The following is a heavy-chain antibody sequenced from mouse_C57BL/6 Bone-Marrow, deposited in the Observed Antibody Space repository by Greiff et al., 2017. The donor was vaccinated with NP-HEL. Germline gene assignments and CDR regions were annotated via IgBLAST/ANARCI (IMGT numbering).Heavy chain of an antibody. Sequence: QVQLQQSGPGLVQPSQSLSITCTVSGFSLTSYGVHWVRQSPGKGLEWLGVIWSGGSTDYNAAFISRLSISKDNSKSQVFFKMNSLQADDTAIYYCARPTYDYDRGEGYFDYWGQGTTLTVSS. D-gene: IGHD2-4*01. CDR3: ARPTYDYDRGEGYFDY. V-gene: IGHV2-2*01. CDR2: IWSGGST. J-gene: IGHJ2*01. CDR1: GFSLTSYG.